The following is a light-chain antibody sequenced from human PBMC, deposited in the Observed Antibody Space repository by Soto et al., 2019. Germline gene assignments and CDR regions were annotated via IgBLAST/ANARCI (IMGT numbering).Light chain of an antibody. CDR1: ESVDRN. CDR3: QQCNNWPRT. V-gene: IGKV3-15*01. J-gene: IGKJ1*01. Sequence: EIESAELAATLFVTPGDGATLSCRASESVDRNLFWYQRKPCQAPTLLISAASTRAAGCPARFSGSGSGTEFTLTICSLQSKDFADYYGQQCNNWPRTLAQGTKV. CDR2: AAS.